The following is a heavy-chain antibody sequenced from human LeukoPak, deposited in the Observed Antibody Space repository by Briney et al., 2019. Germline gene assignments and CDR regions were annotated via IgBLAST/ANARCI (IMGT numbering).Heavy chain of an antibody. CDR2: MNPNSGNT. J-gene: IGHJ4*02. Sequence: GASVKVSCKASGYTFTSYDINWVRQATGQGLEWMGWMNPNSGNTGYAQKFQGRVTITRNTSISTAYMELSSLRSGDTAVYYCARAIGSGWFPNGYWGQGTLVTVSS. CDR1: GYTFTSYD. CDR3: ARAIGSGWFPNGY. V-gene: IGHV1-8*03. D-gene: IGHD6-19*01.